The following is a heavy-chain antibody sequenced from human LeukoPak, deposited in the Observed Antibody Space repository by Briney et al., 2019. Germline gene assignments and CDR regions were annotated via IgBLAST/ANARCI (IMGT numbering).Heavy chain of an antibody. CDR2: ISGSSNSI. CDR1: GFTFSTFA. CDR3: ARDVGYRSWFDP. D-gene: IGHD5-18*01. V-gene: IGHV3-48*01. Sequence: GGSLRLSCAASGFTFSTFAMNWVRQAPGQGLEWVSYISGSSNSIYYADSVKGRFTISRDNARNSLYLQMSSLRAEDTAVYYCARDVGYRSWFDPWGQGTLVTASS. J-gene: IGHJ5*02.